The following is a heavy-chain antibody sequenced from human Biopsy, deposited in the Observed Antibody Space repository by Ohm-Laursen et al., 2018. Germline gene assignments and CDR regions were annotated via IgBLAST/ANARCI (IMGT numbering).Heavy chain of an antibody. CDR3: ARHHCTNGVCLGVYFDY. CDR1: GYTVSNKY. D-gene: IGHD2-8*01. Sequence: GSLRLSYSASGYTVSNKYMSWVRQAPGKGLEWVSVIYTGGTTHYADSVRGRFTISRDNSKNTLYLQMNSLRAEDTAVYYCARHHCTNGVCLGVYFDYWGQGTLVTVSS. CDR2: IYTGGTT. V-gene: IGHV3-53*01. J-gene: IGHJ4*02.